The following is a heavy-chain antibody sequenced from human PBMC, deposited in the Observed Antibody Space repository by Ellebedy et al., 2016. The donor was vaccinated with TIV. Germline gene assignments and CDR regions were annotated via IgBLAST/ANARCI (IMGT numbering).Heavy chain of an antibody. J-gene: IGHJ4*02. CDR1: GFTFSSYA. V-gene: IGHV3-23*01. CDR2: ISGSGGTT. CDR3: ARDQAYGTGSFSGFDC. Sequence: LSLTCAASGFTFSSYAMNWVRQAPGKGLEWVSAISGSGGTTYYADSVKGRFTISRDNSKNTLYRQMNSLTDEDTAVYYCARDQAYGTGSFSGFDCWGQGSLVTVSS. D-gene: IGHD1-26*01.